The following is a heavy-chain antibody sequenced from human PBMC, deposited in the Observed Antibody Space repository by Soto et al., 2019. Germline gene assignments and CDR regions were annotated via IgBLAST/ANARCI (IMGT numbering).Heavy chain of an antibody. CDR3: ASNSGSYLYYYYGMDV. V-gene: IGHV4-39*01. Sequence: SETLSLTCTVSGGSISSSSYYWGWIRQPPGKGLEWIGSIYYIGSTYYNPSLKSRVTISVDTSKNQFSLKLSSVTAADTAVYYCASNSGSYLYYYYGMDVWGQGTTVPVSS. J-gene: IGHJ6*02. CDR2: IYYIGST. CDR1: GGSISSSSYY. D-gene: IGHD1-26*01.